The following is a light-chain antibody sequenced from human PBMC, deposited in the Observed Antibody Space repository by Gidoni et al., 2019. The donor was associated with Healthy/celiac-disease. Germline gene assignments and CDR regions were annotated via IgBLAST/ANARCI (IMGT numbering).Light chain of an antibody. CDR1: SSDVGGYNY. CDR3: SSYTSSSTYV. J-gene: IGLJ1*01. Sequence: QSALTQPASVSGSPGQSITISCTGTSSDVGGYNYVSWYQQHTGKAPKLMIYDVSNRPSGVSNRFSGSKSGNTASLTISGLQAEEEADYYCSSYTSSSTYVFGTGTKVTVL. V-gene: IGLV2-14*03. CDR2: DVS.